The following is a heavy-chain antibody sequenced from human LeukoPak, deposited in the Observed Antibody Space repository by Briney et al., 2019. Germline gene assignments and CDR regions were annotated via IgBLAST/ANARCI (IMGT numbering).Heavy chain of an antibody. J-gene: IGHJ4*02. CDR2: IKQDGSDK. Sequence: PGGSLRLSCVASGFTFSSYWMSWVRQAPGKGLEWVANIKQDGSDKYYVDSMKGRFTISRDNAKNSLYLQMNSLRAEDTAVYYCASGQKLGFWGQGTLVIVSS. CDR1: GFTFSSYW. D-gene: IGHD6-13*01. CDR3: ASGQKLGF. V-gene: IGHV3-7*01.